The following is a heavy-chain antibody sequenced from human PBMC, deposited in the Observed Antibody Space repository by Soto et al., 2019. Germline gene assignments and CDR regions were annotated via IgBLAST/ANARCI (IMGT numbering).Heavy chain of an antibody. J-gene: IGHJ4*02. CDR1: GFSLTSFAMG. CDR2: IYWDDER. CDR3: AHIRARTDDLDH. V-gene: IGHV2-5*02. D-gene: IGHD3-3*01. Sequence: QITLRESGPALVKPTQTLTLTCTFSGFSLTSFAMGVGWVRQPPGKALEWLGLIYWDDERLYRPSLQTRLTISTGPSENQVVLTMTDMAPADTATYYCAHIRARTDDLDHWGQGMLVTVSS.